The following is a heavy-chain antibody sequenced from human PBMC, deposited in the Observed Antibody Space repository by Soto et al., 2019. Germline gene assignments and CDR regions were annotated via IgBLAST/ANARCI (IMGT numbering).Heavy chain of an antibody. CDR2: IYHSGST. CDR1: GGSISSGGYS. V-gene: IGHV4-30-2*01. Sequence: NPSETLSLTCTVSGGSISSGGYSWSWIRQPPGKGLEWIGYIYHSGSTYYNPSLKSRVTISVDRSKNQFSLRLRSVTAADTAVYYCARGGLRYFDWPIWFDPWGQGTLVTVSS. CDR3: ARGGLRYFDWPIWFDP. J-gene: IGHJ5*02. D-gene: IGHD3-9*01.